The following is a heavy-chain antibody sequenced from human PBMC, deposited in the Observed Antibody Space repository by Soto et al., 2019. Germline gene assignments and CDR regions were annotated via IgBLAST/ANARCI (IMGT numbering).Heavy chain of an antibody. Sequence: QVQLVQSGDEVKKSGASVKVSCKASGYTFSNYGISWVRQAPGQGLEWMGWISGYNGLTAYAQNVQGRVTMTIDTPTRTFFMELTSLRSNDTAVYYCARDEAIRGFDSWGQGTLVTVSS. CDR2: ISGYNGLT. CDR1: GYTFSNYG. V-gene: IGHV1-18*04. D-gene: IGHD3-10*01. J-gene: IGHJ4*02. CDR3: ARDEAIRGFDS.